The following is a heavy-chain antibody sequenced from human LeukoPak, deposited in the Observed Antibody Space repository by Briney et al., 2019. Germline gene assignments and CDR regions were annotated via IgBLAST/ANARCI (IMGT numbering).Heavy chain of an antibody. Sequence: GGSLRLSCAASGFTFSSYSMNWVRQAPGKGLEWVSYISSSSSTIYYADSVKGRFTISRDNAKNSLYLQMNSLRAEDTAVYYCARDRYSSGCLPTGAFDPWGQGTLVTVSS. CDR2: ISSSSSTI. J-gene: IGHJ5*02. CDR3: ARDRYSSGCLPTGAFDP. CDR1: GFTFSSYS. V-gene: IGHV3-48*01. D-gene: IGHD6-19*01.